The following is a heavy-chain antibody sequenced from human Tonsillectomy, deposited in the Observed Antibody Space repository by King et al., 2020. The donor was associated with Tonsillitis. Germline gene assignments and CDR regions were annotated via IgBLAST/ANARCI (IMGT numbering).Heavy chain of an antibody. CDR3: ARGKYDVWSGYPDYFDY. D-gene: IGHD3-3*01. CDR1: GGSFKDYF. Sequence: VQLQQWGAGLLKPSETLSLTCAVYGGSFKDYFWSWIRQPPGKGLEWIGEVSHSGSTNYNPSLKSRVSISVDTSKNQFSLKLSSVTAADTAGYSCARGKYDVWSGYPDYFDYWGRGTLVTVSS. V-gene: IGHV4-34*01. J-gene: IGHJ4*03. CDR2: VSHSGST.